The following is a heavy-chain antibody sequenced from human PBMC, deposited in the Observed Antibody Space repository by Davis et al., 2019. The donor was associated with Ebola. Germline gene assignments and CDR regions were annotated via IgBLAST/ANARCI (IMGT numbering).Heavy chain of an antibody. CDR1: GFTFSSYA. V-gene: IGHV3-30-3*01. CDR2: ILYDGSNK. J-gene: IGHJ4*02. Sequence: GGSLRLSCAASGFTFSSYAMHWVRQAPGKGLEWVAVILYDGSNKYYADSVKGRFTISRDNSKNTLYLQMNSLRAEDTAVYYCAKGVTMVQGPIDYWGQGTLVTVSS. CDR3: AKGVTMVQGPIDY. D-gene: IGHD3-10*01.